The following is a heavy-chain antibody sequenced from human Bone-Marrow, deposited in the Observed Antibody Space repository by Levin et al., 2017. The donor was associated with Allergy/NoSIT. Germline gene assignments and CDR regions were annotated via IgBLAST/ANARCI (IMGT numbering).Heavy chain of an antibody. V-gene: IGHV3-53*01. D-gene: IGHD3/OR15-3a*01. Sequence: GGSRRLSCVVSGFTVSNNYMNWVRQAPGRGLDWVSLIYSTGVTKYADSVKGRFTISRDSSKNTLYLQMDRLRVEDTGVYYCARDGPAKPWAWGQGTMVTVSS. J-gene: IGHJ3*01. CDR3: ARDGPAKPWA. CDR1: GFTVSNNY. CDR2: IYSTGVT.